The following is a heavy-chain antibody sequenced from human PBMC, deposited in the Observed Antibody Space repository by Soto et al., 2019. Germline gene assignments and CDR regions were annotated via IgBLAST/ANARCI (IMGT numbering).Heavy chain of an antibody. J-gene: IGHJ5*02. CDR3: AKDENGSSTSCYEVSWFDP. CDR2: ISYDGSNK. D-gene: IGHD2-2*01. CDR1: GFTFSSYG. Sequence: PGGSLRLSCAASGFTFSSYGMHWVRQAPGKGLEWVAVISYDGSNKYYADSVKGRFTISRDNSKNTLYLQMNSLRAEDTAVYYCAKDENGSSTSCYEVSWFDPWGQGTLVTVSS. V-gene: IGHV3-30*18.